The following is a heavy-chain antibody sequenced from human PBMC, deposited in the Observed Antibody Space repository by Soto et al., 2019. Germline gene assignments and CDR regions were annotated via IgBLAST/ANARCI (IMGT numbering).Heavy chain of an antibody. Sequence: QPGGSLRLSCAASGFTFSSYAMSWVHQAPGKGLEWVSAISGSGGSTYYADSVKGRFTISRDNSKNTLYLQMNSLRAEDTAVYYCAKDPMGSRTLIDYWGQGTLVTVSS. CDR1: GFTFSSYA. CDR2: ISGSGGST. D-gene: IGHD2-15*01. J-gene: IGHJ4*02. CDR3: AKDPMGSRTLIDY. V-gene: IGHV3-23*01.